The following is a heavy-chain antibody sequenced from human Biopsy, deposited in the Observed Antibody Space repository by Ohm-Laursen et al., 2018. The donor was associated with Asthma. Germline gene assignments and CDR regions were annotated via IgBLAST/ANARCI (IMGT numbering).Heavy chain of an antibody. CDR1: GFTFGSYG. CDR2: ISKDASTQ. V-gene: IGHV3-30*06. D-gene: IGHD1-1*01. CDR3: VRDGTDDAFDI. Sequence: SLRLSCAASGFTFGSYGLHWVRQAPGKGLEWVGVISKDASTQDYADSVKGRFTMARDNSKNTLDLQMNSLREEDTAVYYCVRDGTDDAFDIWGQGTVVSVSS. J-gene: IGHJ3*02.